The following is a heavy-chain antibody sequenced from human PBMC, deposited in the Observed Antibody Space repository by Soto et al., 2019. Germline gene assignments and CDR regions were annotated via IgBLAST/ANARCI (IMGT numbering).Heavy chain of an antibody. CDR1: GFTFSSYG. CDR2: ISYDRSNK. J-gene: IGHJ4*02. CDR3: AKDAPYYYDSSGYYGPFDY. D-gene: IGHD3-22*01. Sequence: GGSLSLSCAASGFTFSSYGIHWVRQAPGKGLEWVALISYDRSNKYYADSVKGRFTISRDNSKNTLYLQMNSLRAEDTAMYYCAKDAPYYYDSSGYYGPFDYWGQGTLVTVSS. V-gene: IGHV3-30*18.